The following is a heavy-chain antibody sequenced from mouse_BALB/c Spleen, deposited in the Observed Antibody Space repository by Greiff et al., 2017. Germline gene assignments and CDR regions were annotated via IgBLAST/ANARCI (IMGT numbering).Heavy chain of an antibody. CDR3: ARSYYGSSYGYWYFDV. J-gene: IGHJ1*01. CDR1: GFTFSSYT. V-gene: IGHV5-12-2*01. CDR2: ISNGGGST. D-gene: IGHD1-1*01. Sequence: EVKLVESGGGLVQPGGSLKLSCAASGFTFSSYTMSWVRQTPEKRLEWVAYISNGGGSTYYPDTVKGRFTISRDNAKNTLYLQMSSLKSEDTAMYYCARSYYGSSYGYWYFDVWGAGTTVTVSS.